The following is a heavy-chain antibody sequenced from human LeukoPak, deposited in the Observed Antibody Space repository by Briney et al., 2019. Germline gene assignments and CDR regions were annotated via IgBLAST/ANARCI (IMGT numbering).Heavy chain of an antibody. D-gene: IGHD5-24*01. Sequence: SETLSLTCTVSGGSISSYYWNWIRQPPGKGLEWIGYIYYSGSTNYNPSLKRRVTISVDTSKNQFSLKLSSVTAADTAVYYCARLRELATLHDAFDIWGQGTMVTVSS. V-gene: IGHV4-59*08. CDR3: ARLRELATLHDAFDI. J-gene: IGHJ3*02. CDR1: GGSISSYY. CDR2: IYYSGST.